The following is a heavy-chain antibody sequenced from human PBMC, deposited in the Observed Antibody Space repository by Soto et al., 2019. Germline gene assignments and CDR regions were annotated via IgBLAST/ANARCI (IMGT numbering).Heavy chain of an antibody. V-gene: IGHV3-21*01. CDR1: GFTFSSYS. CDR3: ARGSDIVVVPAAVYYYYMDV. Sequence: EVQLVESGGGLVKPGGSLRLSCAASGFTFSSYSMNWVRQAPGKGLEWVSSISSSSSYIYYADSVKGRFNISRDNAKNSLYLQMNSLRAEDTAVYYCARGSDIVVVPAAVYYYYMDVWGKGTTVTVSS. J-gene: IGHJ6*03. D-gene: IGHD2-2*01. CDR2: ISSSSSYI.